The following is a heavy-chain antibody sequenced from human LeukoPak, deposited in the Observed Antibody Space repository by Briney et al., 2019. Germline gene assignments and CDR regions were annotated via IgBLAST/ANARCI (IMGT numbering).Heavy chain of an antibody. CDR3: ASDSAAAGTDY. D-gene: IGHD6-13*01. Sequence: GASVKVSCKASGYTFTSYYMHWVRQAPGQGLEWMGIINPSGGSTSYAQKFQGRVTMTRDTSTSTVYMELSSLRSEDTAAYYCASDSAAAGTDYWGQGTLVTVSS. V-gene: IGHV1-46*03. CDR2: INPSGGST. J-gene: IGHJ4*02. CDR1: GYTFTSYY.